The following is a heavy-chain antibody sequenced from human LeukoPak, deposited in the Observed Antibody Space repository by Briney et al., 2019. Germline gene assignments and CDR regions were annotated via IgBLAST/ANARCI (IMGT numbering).Heavy chain of an antibody. D-gene: IGHD2-2*01. V-gene: IGHV1-18*01. CDR1: GYTFTSYG. Sequence: ASVKVSCKASGYTFTSYGISWVRQAPGQGLEWMGWISAYNGNTNYAQKFQGRVTITADESTSTAYMELSSLRSEDTAVYYCARGKDIVVVPAADAFDIWGQGTMVTVSS. CDR3: ARGKDIVVVPAADAFDI. CDR2: ISAYNGNT. J-gene: IGHJ3*02.